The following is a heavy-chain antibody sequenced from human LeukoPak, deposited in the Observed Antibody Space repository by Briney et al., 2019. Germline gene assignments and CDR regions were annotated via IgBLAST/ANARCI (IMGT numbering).Heavy chain of an antibody. CDR1: GGSISSSSYY. D-gene: IGHD3-9*01. CDR2: IYYSAST. Sequence: PSETLSLTCTVSGGSISSSSYYWGWIRQPPGKGLEWIGSIYYSASTSYNPSLKSRVTISVDTSKNQFSLKLSSVTAADTAVYYCARRYYDILTGPYDAFDIWGQGTMVTVSS. CDR3: ARRYYDILTGPYDAFDI. J-gene: IGHJ3*02. V-gene: IGHV4-39*01.